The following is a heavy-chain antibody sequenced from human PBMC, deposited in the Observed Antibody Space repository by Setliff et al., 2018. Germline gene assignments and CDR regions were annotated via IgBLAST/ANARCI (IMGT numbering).Heavy chain of an antibody. Sequence: SGPTLVNPTQTLTLTCTFSGFSLSTSGVGVGWIRQPPGKALEWLALIYWNDDERYSPSLSSRLTIIKDTSKNQVVLTMTNMDPVDTATYYCARPVSGYDFWNYGSGSYWLDYWGQGTLVTVSS. V-gene: IGHV2-5*01. J-gene: IGHJ4*02. D-gene: IGHD3-10*01. CDR3: ARPVSGYDFWNYGSGSYWLDY. CDR1: GFSLSTSGVG. CDR2: IYWNDDE.